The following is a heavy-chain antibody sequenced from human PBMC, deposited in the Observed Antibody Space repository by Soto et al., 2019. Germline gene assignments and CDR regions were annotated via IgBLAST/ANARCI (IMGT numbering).Heavy chain of an antibody. J-gene: IGHJ4*02. CDR3: TTGLDFDWLLLWQLDY. V-gene: IGHV3-15*01. D-gene: IGHD3-9*01. Sequence: PGGSLRLSGGASGFTFSNAWMSWVRQAPGKGLGWVGRSKSKTDGGTTDYAAPVKGRFTISRDDSKNTLYLQMSSLKTEDTAVYYCTTGLDFDWLLLWQLDYWGQGTLVTVSS. CDR2: SKSKTDGGTT. CDR1: GFTFSNAW.